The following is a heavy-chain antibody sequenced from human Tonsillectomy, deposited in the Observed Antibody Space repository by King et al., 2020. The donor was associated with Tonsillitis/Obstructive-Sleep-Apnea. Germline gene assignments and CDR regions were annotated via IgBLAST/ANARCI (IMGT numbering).Heavy chain of an antibody. CDR1: GFTFDDYT. D-gene: IGHD3-10*01. CDR2: ISWDGGST. Sequence: VQLVESGGVVVQPGGSLRLSCAASGFTFDDYTMHWVRQAPGQGLEWVSLISWDGGSTYYADSVRGRFTISRDNSKNSLYLQMNSLRTEDTALYYCSKASGRAYFYYMDVWGKGTTVTVSS. V-gene: IGHV3-43*01. J-gene: IGHJ6*03. CDR3: SKASGRAYFYYMDV.